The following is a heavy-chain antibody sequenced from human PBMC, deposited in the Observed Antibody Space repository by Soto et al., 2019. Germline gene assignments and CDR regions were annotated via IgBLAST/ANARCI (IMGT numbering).Heavy chain of an antibody. CDR1: GDSISPYY. CDR2: VYYSGSP. J-gene: IGHJ4*02. CDR3: AKDVPHPF. Sequence: SETLSRTCIVSGDSISPYYWTWIRQPPGKGLEWIGHVYYSGSPNYNPSLKSRVTISVDTSKSQFSLNLSSVTAADTAVYYCAKDVPHPFRAQGTL. V-gene: IGHV4-59*01.